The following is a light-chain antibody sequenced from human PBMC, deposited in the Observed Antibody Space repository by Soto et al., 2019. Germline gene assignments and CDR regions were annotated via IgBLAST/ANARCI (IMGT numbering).Light chain of an antibody. CDR2: DDR. CDR3: QVWDSTSDHYV. V-gene: IGLV3-21*02. J-gene: IGLJ1*01. CDR1: NIGSRS. Sequence: SYELTQPPSVSVAPGQTASISCGGNNIGSRSVHWYQQKPGQAPVLVVYDDRDRPSGIPERFAGSNSGNTATLTISRVEAGDEADYYCQVWDSTSDHYVFXTGTNVTVL.